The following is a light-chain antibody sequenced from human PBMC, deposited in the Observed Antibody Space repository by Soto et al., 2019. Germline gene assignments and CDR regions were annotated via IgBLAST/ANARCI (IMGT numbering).Light chain of an antibody. CDR1: SGDVGGFDY. CDR3: SSYAGSNNLI. CDR2: DVT. J-gene: IGLJ2*01. Sequence: QSVLTQPPSASGSPGQSVTISCTGTSGDVGGFDYVSWYQKHPGKAPKLVIYDVTKRPSGVPARFSGSKSGNTASLTVSGLQPEDEADYYCSSYAGSNNLIFGTGTKLTVL. V-gene: IGLV2-8*01.